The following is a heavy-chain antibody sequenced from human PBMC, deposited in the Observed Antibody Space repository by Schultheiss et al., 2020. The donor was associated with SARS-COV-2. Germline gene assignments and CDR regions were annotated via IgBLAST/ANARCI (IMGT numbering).Heavy chain of an antibody. CDR2: ISYDGSNK. CDR3: ARDPQVRWQAGYFDY. J-gene: IGHJ4*02. V-gene: IGHV3-30-3*01. CDR1: EFTFGNFW. D-gene: IGHD4-23*01. Sequence: GGSLRLSCAASEFTFGNFWMHWVRQAPGKGLEWVAVISYDGSNKYYADSVKGRFTISRDNSKNTLYLQMNSLRAEDTAVYYCARDPQVRWQAGYFDYWGQGTLVTVSS.